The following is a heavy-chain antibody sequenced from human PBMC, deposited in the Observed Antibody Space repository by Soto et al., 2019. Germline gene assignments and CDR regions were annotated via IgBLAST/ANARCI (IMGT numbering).Heavy chain of an antibody. CDR1: GFTVSSNY. Sequence: GGSLRLSCAASGFTVSSNYMSWVRQAPGKGLEWVSVIYSGGSTYYADSVKGRFTISRHNSKNTLYLQMNSLRAEDTAVYYCASALTTVQTDAFDIWGQGTMVT. V-gene: IGHV3-53*04. CDR2: IYSGGST. CDR3: ASALTTVQTDAFDI. D-gene: IGHD4-17*01. J-gene: IGHJ3*02.